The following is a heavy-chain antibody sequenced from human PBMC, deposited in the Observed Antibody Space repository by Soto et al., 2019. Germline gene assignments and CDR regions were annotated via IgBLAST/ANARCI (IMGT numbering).Heavy chain of an antibody. J-gene: IGHJ6*02. D-gene: IGHD3-3*01. CDR3: SHMESRVASYGLDV. CDR1: GFSLDTSGVG. V-gene: IGHV2-5*02. Sequence: QITLKESGPPLVKPTQTLTLTCTFSGFSLDTSGVGVAWMRQPPGKALEWLTLIYWDDDKRYSPSLRSRLTITKDTSENRVGLTMTNMDPVDTATYYCSHMESRVASYGLDVWGQGTTVTVSS. CDR2: IYWDDDK.